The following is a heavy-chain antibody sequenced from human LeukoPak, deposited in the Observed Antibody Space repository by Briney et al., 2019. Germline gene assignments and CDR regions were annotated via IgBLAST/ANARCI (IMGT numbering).Heavy chain of an antibody. CDR2: ISGSGGST. D-gene: IGHD3-16*02. CDR1: GFTFSSYA. CDR3: AKGRWYVWGSYRSNWFDP. V-gene: IGHV3-23*01. Sequence: GASLRLSCAASGFTFSSYAMSWVRQAPGKGLEWVSAISGSGGSTYYADSVKGRFTISRDNSKNTLYLQMNTLRADDTALYHCAKGRWYVWGSYRSNWFDPWGQGTLVTVSS. J-gene: IGHJ5*02.